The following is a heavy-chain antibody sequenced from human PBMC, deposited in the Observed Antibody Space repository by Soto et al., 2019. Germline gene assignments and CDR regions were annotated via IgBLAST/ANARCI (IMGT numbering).Heavy chain of an antibody. CDR1: GGSINNYY. J-gene: IGHJ6*03. D-gene: IGHD6-6*01. Sequence: PSETLSLTCTVSGGSINNYYWSWVRQPPGQGLEWIGHIYYSGSTNYNRSLKSRVTISVDTSKNQFSLKLSSVTAADTAVYYCARTSIEPRSIDYYYMDVWGKGTTVTVSS. CDR3: ARTSIEPRSIDYYYMDV. CDR2: IYYSGST. V-gene: IGHV4-59*01.